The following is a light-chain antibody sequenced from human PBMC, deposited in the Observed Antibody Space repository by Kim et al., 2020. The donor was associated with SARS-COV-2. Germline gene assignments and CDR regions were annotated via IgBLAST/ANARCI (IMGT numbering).Light chain of an antibody. V-gene: IGKV1-5*03. CDR3: QQYDSYPWT. J-gene: IGKJ1*01. Sequence: ASVGDRVTITCRASQSISSWLAWYQKKPGKAPNLLIYMASSLDSAVLSRFNGSGSGTEFTLTITALQPDDFATYYCQQYDSYPWTFGQGTKVEIK. CDR2: MAS. CDR1: QSISSW.